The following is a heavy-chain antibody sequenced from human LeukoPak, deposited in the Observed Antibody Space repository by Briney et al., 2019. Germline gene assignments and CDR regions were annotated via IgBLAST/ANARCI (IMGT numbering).Heavy chain of an antibody. Sequence: PGGSLRLSCAASGFTFSSYGMHWVRQAPGKGLEWVAVIWYDGSNKYYADSVKGRFTISRDNSKNTLYLQMNSLRAEDTAVYYCARDGPYPSSIAVAAPGDGMDVWGQGTTVTVSS. D-gene: IGHD6-19*01. CDR1: GFTFSSYG. CDR2: IWYDGSNK. V-gene: IGHV3-33*01. J-gene: IGHJ6*02. CDR3: ARDGPYPSSIAVAAPGDGMDV.